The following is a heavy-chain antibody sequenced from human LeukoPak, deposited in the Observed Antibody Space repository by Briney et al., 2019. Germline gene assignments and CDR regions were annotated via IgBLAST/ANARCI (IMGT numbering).Heavy chain of an antibody. CDR1: GGSINSYY. V-gene: IGHV4-4*07. CDR2: IYTNENT. CDR3: ARAAAAAGGQYFDY. D-gene: IGHD6-13*01. J-gene: IGHJ4*02. Sequence: SETLSLTCTVSGGSINSYYWSWIRQPAGKGLEWIGRIYTNENTNYNPSLRSRVTMSVDTSKNQFSLKLSSVTAADTAVYYCARAAAAAGGQYFDYWGQGTLVAVSS.